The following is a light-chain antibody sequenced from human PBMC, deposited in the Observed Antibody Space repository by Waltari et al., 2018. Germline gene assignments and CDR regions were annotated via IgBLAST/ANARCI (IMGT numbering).Light chain of an antibody. CDR1: TSNIGNNY. Sequence: QSVLTQPPSVSAAPGQKVSIPCSGSTSNIGNNYVSWYQPFPGEAPKVLNDGNEKRTTGIPDRVSGSKSGTSATLGITGLQTGDEAVYDCGTWDNTLSAVFGGGTKVTVL. V-gene: IGLV1-51*02. J-gene: IGLJ2*01. CDR2: GNE. CDR3: GTWDNTLSAV.